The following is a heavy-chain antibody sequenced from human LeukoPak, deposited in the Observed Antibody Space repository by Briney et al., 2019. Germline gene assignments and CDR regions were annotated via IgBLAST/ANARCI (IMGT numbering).Heavy chain of an antibody. CDR3: ARAQYYGSGSYMNWFDP. V-gene: IGHV4-39*07. D-gene: IGHD3-10*01. J-gene: IGHJ5*02. CDR2: IYYSGST. Sequence: SETLSLTCTVSGGSISSSSYYWGWIRQPPGKGLEWIGSIYYSGSTYYNPSLKSRVTISVDTSKNQFSLKLSSVTAADTAVYYCARAQYYGSGSYMNWFDPWGQGTLVTVSS. CDR1: GGSISSSSYY.